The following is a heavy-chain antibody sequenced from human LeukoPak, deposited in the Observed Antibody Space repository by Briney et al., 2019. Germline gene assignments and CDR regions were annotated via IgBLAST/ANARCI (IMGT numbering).Heavy chain of an antibody. CDR2: IIPILGIA. D-gene: IGHD3-10*01. CDR3: ARARRYYGPGDQPDY. CDR1: GGTFSSYA. J-gene: IGHJ4*02. Sequence: ASVKVSCKASGGTFSSYAISWVRQAPGQGLEWMGMIIPILGIANYAQKFQGRVTITADKSTSTAYMELSSLRSEDTAVYYCARARRYYGPGDQPDYWGQGTLVTVSS. V-gene: IGHV1-69*04.